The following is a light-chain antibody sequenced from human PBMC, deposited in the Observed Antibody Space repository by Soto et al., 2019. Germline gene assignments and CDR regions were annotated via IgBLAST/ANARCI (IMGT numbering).Light chain of an antibody. J-gene: IGLJ2*01. Sequence: QPVLTQPPSASASLGASVTLTCTLSSGYSNYNVDWYQLRPGKGPRFVMRVGTGGIVGSKGDGIPDRFSVLGSGLNRYLTIQNIQEEDESDYHCGADHGSGSNFVLGGGTKLTVL. CDR2: VGTGGIVG. CDR3: GADHGSGSNFV. V-gene: IGLV9-49*01. CDR1: SGYSNYN.